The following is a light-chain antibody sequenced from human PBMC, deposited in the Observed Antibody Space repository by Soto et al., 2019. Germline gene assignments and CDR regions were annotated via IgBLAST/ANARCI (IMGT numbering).Light chain of an antibody. CDR1: SSKIGAGYD. Sequence: VLTQAPSGSGAPGQRGTISCTRRSSKIGAGYDVHWYQQLPGTAPKLLIYGNSNRPSGVPDRFSGSKSGTSASLAITGLQAEDEADYYCQSYDSSLSGSVFGNGTKVTVL. V-gene: IGLV1-40*01. CDR3: QSYDSSLSGSV. CDR2: GNS. J-gene: IGLJ1*01.